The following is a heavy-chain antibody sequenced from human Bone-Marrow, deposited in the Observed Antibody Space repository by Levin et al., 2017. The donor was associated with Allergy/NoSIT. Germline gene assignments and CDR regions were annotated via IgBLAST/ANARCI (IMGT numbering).Heavy chain of an antibody. CDR1: GFSLSGNREV. J-gene: IGHJ4*02. D-gene: IGHD5-24*01. V-gene: IGHV2-5*02. CDR2: IYWDDDK. CDR3: AHRSGCNRYGYYVDY. Sequence: SGPTLVKPTQTLTLTCTFSGFSLSGNREVVGWIRQSPGKALEWLALIYWDDDKRYSPFLKGRLTITKDTSKNQVVLTMTNMDPVDTATYFCAHRSGCNRYGYYVDYWGQGTLVSVSS.